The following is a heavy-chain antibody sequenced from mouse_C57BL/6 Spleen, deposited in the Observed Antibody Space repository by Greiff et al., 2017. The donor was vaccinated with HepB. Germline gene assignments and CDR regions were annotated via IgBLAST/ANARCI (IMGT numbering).Heavy chain of an antibody. CDR2: INPNNGGT. CDR1: GYTFPDYN. V-gene: IGHV1-18*01. D-gene: IGHD1-1*01. CDR3: ARLYYGSSYFHYFDY. Sequence: AQLQQSGPELVKPGASVKIPCKASGYTFPDYNMDWVKQSHGKSLEWIGDINPNNGGTIYNKKFKGKATLTVDKSSSTAYLELRILTSEDPAVYYCARLYYGSSYFHYFDYWGQGTTLTVSS. J-gene: IGHJ2*01.